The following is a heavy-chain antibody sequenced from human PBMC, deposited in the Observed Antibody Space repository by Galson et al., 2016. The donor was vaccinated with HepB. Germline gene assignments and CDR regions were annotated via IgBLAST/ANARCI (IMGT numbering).Heavy chain of an antibody. D-gene: IGHD3-3*01. J-gene: IGHJ4*02. V-gene: IGHV3-13*01. CDR2: ISTGGDT. CDR1: GFDFGIYD. CDR3: ARGRPYDLWN. Sequence: SLRLSCAASGFDFGIYDMHWVRQPIGKGLEWVSAISTGGDTYYADSVKGRFTISRENARTSFYLQLNSLRVGDTAVYYCARGRPYDLWNWGQGTLVTVSS.